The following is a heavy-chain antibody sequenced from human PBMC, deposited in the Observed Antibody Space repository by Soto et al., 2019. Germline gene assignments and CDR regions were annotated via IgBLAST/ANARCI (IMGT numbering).Heavy chain of an antibody. D-gene: IGHD3-10*01. CDR2: ISGSAGST. CDR3: AKRAPLPPYGSGSTPFDF. Sequence: GGSLRLSCAASGFTFSSYAMSWVRQAPGKGLESVSTISGSAGSTYYADSVKGRLTISRDNSKNTLYLQMSSLGAEDTAIYYCAKRAPLPPYGSGSTPFDFWGHGTLVTVSS. V-gene: IGHV3-23*01. J-gene: IGHJ4*01. CDR1: GFTFSSYA.